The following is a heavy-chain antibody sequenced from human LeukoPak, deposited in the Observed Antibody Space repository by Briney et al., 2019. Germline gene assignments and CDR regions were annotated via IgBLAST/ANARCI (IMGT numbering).Heavy chain of an antibody. V-gene: IGHV3-23*01. CDR1: GFTFSSYA. CDR3: AKVRDYDILTGYYEDYYYYMDV. D-gene: IGHD3-9*01. J-gene: IGHJ6*03. Sequence: GGSLRPSCAASGFTFSSYAMSWVRQAPGKGLEWVSAISGSGGSTYYADSVRGRFTISRDNSKNTLYLQMNSLRAEDTAVYYCAKVRDYDILTGYYEDYYYYMDVWGKGTTVTVSS. CDR2: ISGSGGST.